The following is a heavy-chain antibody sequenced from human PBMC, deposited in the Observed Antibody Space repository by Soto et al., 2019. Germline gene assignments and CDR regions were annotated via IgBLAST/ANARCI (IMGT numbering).Heavy chain of an antibody. D-gene: IGHD5-18*01. Sequence: PSETLSLTCAVSGYSISSGYYWGWIRQPPGKGLEWIGSIYHSGSTYYNPSLKSRVTISVDTSKNQFSLKLSSVTAADTAVYYCARVGTAMVISNLYNWFDPWGQGTLVTVSS. CDR1: GYSISSGYY. CDR3: ARVGTAMVISNLYNWFDP. CDR2: IYHSGST. V-gene: IGHV4-38-2*01. J-gene: IGHJ5*02.